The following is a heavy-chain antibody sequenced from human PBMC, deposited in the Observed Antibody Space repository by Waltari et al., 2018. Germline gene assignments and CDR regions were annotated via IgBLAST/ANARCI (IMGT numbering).Heavy chain of an antibody. CDR1: GYTLTELS. CDR3: ATDRGRSSWLQSSWFDP. CDR2: FVPEDGET. J-gene: IGHJ5*02. D-gene: IGHD6-13*01. V-gene: IGHV1-24*01. Sequence: QVQLVQSGAEVKKPGASVKVSCKVSGYTLTELSMHWVRQAPGKGLEWMGGFVPEDGETSYAQKFQGRVTMTEDTSTDTAYMELSSLRSEDTAVYYCATDRGRSSWLQSSWFDPWGQGTLVTVSS.